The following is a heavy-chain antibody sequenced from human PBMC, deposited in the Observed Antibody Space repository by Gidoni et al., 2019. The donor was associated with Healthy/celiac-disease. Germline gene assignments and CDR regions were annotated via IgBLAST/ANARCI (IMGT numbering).Heavy chain of an antibody. CDR3: ARVDYYGSGSYYLDY. CDR1: GFTFSSYW. Sequence: EVQLVESGGGLVQPGGSMSLSCAASGFTFSSYWMRWVREAPGKGLEWVANIKQDGSEKYYVDSVKCRFTISRDNAKNSLYLQMNSLRAEDTALYYCARVDYYGSGSYYLDYWGQGTLVTVSS. V-gene: IGHV3-7*03. J-gene: IGHJ4*02. D-gene: IGHD3-10*01. CDR2: IKQDGSEK.